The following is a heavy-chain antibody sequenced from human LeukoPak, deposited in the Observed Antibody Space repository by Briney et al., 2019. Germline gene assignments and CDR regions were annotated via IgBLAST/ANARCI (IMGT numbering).Heavy chain of an antibody. CDR1: GGSVSSGGYY. CDR3: ARSSDYGDYD. V-gene: IGHV4-31*03. CDR2: IYYSGRA. Sequence: SQTLSLTCTVSGGSVSSGGYYWTWIRQHPGKGLEWLGYIYYSGRAYYNPSLKSRITISLDTSENRFSLNLTSVSAADTAFYYCARSSDYGDYDWGQGTLVTVSS. D-gene: IGHD4-17*01. J-gene: IGHJ4*02.